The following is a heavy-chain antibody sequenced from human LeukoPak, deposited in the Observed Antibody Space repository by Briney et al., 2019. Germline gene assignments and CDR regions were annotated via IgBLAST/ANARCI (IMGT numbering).Heavy chain of an antibody. CDR3: ARDREVLRFGRDRFDY. V-gene: IGHV1-18*01. J-gene: IGHJ4*02. CDR2: INAYNGNT. D-gene: IGHD3-3*01. CDR1: GYTFTSYG. Sequence: ASVKVSCKASGYTFTSYGISWVRQAPGQGLEWMGWINAYNGNTNYAQKLQGRVTMTTDTSTSTAYMELRSLRSDDTAVYYCARDREVLRFGRDRFDYWGQGTLVTVSS.